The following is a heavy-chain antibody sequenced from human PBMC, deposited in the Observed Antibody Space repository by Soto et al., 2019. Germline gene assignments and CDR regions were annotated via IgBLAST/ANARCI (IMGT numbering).Heavy chain of an antibody. J-gene: IGHJ4*02. CDR2: ISSSSSTL. CDR3: ACTGYSSSWYFYY. Sequence: EVQLVESGGGLVQPGGSLRLSCAASGFTFSSYSMNWVRQAPGKGLEWVSYISSSSSTLYYADSVKGRFTISRDNAKNSLYLQMNSLRDEDTAVYYCACTGYSSSWYFYYWGQGTLVTVSS. V-gene: IGHV3-48*02. CDR1: GFTFSSYS. D-gene: IGHD6-13*01.